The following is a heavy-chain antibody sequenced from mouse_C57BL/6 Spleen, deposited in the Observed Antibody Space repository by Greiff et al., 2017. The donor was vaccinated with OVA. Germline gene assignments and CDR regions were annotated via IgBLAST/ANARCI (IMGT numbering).Heavy chain of an antibody. Sequence: EVQLVESGPGLVKPSQSLSLTCSVTGYSITSGYYWNWIRQFPGNKLEWMGYISYDGSNNYNPSLKNRISITRDTSKNQFFLMLNSVTTEDTATYYCARGTTVNWYFDVWGTGTTVTVSS. CDR3: ARGTTVNWYFDV. CDR2: ISYDGSN. CDR1: GYSITSGYY. J-gene: IGHJ1*03. V-gene: IGHV3-6*01. D-gene: IGHD1-1*01.